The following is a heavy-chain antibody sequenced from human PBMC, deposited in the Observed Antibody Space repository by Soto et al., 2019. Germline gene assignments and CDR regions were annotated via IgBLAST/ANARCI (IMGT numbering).Heavy chain of an antibody. CDR3: ARRSSGWDFDY. CDR2: ISGSGGST. J-gene: IGHJ4*02. D-gene: IGHD6-19*01. V-gene: IGHV3-23*01. Sequence: EVQLLESGGGLVQPGGSLRLSCAASGFTFSSYAMNWVRQAPGKGLEWVSVISGSGGSTYYADSVKGRFTISRDNSKNTPYLQMNSLRAEDTAVYYCARRSSGWDFDYWGQGTLVTVSS. CDR1: GFTFSSYA.